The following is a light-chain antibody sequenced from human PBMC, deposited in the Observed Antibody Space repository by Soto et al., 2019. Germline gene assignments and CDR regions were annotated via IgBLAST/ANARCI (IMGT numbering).Light chain of an antibody. CDR2: DVR. Sequence: QSALTQPASVSGSPGQSITISCTGSSGDVGGYSRVSWFQQNPGKAPKLMIYDVRNRAAGISHRFSGSKSGNTASLTISGLQADDEGDYYCSSYTSTKTLVFGTGTKLTVL. CDR1: SGDVGGYSR. V-gene: IGLV2-14*01. J-gene: IGLJ1*01. CDR3: SSYTSTKTLV.